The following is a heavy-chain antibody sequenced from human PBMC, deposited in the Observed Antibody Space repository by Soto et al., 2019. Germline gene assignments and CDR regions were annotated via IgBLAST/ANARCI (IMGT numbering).Heavy chain of an antibody. CDR3: ARDRSDCGGDCYFAEYFQH. V-gene: IGHV3-21*01. Sequence: EVQLVESGGGLVTPWGSLRLSCAASGFTFSSYSMNWVRQAPGKGLEWVSSISSSSSYIYYADSVKGRFTISRDNAKNSLYLQMNSVRAEDTAVYYCARDRSDCGGDCYFAEYFQHWGQGTLVTVSS. CDR2: ISSSSSYI. J-gene: IGHJ1*01. CDR1: GFTFSSYS. D-gene: IGHD2-21*01.